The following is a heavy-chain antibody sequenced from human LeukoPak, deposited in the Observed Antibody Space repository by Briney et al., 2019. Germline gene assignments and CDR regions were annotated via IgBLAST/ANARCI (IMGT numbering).Heavy chain of an antibody. J-gene: IGHJ4*02. V-gene: IGHV1-18*01. CDR3: ARDLGAAHDY. CDR1: GYTFTRYG. D-gene: IGHD3-10*01. Sequence: ASVKVSCKASGYTFTRYGISWVRQAPGQGLEWMGWISGYNGNTKYAQKFQGRGTMTTDTSTSTASMELSSLRSEDTAVYYCARDLGAAHDYWGQGTLVTVSS. CDR2: ISGYNGNT.